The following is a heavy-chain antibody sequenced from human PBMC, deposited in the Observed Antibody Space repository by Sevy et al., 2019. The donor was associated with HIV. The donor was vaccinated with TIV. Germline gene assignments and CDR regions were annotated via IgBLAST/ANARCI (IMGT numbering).Heavy chain of an antibody. CDR2: ITTSNSMS. J-gene: IGHJ4*02. CDR3: AKLDYGGNSDI. Sequence: GGSLRLSCAASGFTFSSYAMNWVRQAPGKGLEWVSSITTSNSMSYYAESVKGRFTISRDNSKNTMYLQMNSQRVEDTAVYYCAKLDYGGNSDIWGQGTLVTVSS. CDR1: GFTFSSYA. D-gene: IGHD4-17*01. V-gene: IGHV3-23*01.